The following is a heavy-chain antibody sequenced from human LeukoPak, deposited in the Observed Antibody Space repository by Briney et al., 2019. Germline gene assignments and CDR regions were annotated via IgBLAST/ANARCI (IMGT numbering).Heavy chain of an antibody. Sequence: ASVKVSCKASGYTFTGYYMHWVRQAPGQGLEWMGWINPNSGGTNYAQKFQGRVTMTRDTSISTAYMELSRLRSDDTAVYYCAREPPYYYDSSGASPFDYWGQGTLVTVSS. CDR2: INPNSGGT. CDR1: GYTFTGYY. CDR3: AREPPYYYDSSGASPFDY. V-gene: IGHV1-2*02. D-gene: IGHD3-22*01. J-gene: IGHJ4*02.